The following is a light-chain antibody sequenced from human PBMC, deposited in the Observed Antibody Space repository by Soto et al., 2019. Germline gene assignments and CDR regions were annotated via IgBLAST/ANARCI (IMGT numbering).Light chain of an antibody. CDR2: DDR. Sequence: SSVLTQPPSVSVAPGQTARVTCGGDNIGSNSVHWYQQKPGQAPVVVVYDDRERPSGIPERFSGSNSGNTATLTISRVGAGDEAVYYCQVRDTLTDHVVFGGGTKLTVL. J-gene: IGLJ2*01. V-gene: IGLV3-21*02. CDR3: QVRDTLTDHVV. CDR1: NIGSNS.